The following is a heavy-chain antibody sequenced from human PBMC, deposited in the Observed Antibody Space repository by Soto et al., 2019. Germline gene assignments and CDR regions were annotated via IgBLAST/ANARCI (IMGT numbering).Heavy chain of an antibody. CDR1: GFTFSSYA. J-gene: IGHJ4*02. D-gene: IGHD1-26*01. Sequence: EVQLLESGGGLVQPGVSLRLSCAASGFTFSSYAMSWVRQAPGSGLEWVSTISGSGGTTYYADSVRGRFTISRDNSESTLYLQMNSLRVDDTAVYYCAKDQYSGSPGKPDYWGQGTLVTVSS. CDR3: AKDQYSGSPGKPDY. V-gene: IGHV3-23*01. CDR2: ISGSGGTT.